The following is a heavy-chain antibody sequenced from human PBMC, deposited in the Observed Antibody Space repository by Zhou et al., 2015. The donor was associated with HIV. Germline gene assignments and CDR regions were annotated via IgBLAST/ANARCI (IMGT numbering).Heavy chain of an antibody. D-gene: IGHD3-3*01. CDR1: GGTFSSYA. CDR2: ISPIFGTA. V-gene: IGHV1-69*06. CDR3: ARGFWSGYYQGY. J-gene: IGHJ4*02. Sequence: QVQLVQSGAEVKKPGSSVKVSCKASGGTFSSYAISWVRQAPGQGLEWMGGISPIFGTANYAQKFQGRVTITADRSTNTAYMELRSLTSEDTAEYYCARGFWSGYYQGYWGQGTLVTVSS.